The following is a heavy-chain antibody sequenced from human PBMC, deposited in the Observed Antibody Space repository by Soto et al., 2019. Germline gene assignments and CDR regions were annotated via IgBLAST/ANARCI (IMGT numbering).Heavy chain of an antibody. V-gene: IGHV3-72*01. CDR1: GGIFREHY. CDR2: SRNKAYSYIT. J-gene: IGHJ4*02. CDR3: NRGYTNGWYLDS. Sequence: WVSXRLSCFSSGGIFREHYRHWFRQAPGKGLEWVGRSRNKAYSYITEYDASVKGRFTISRDDSRNSMFLQMKSLTTEDTAVYFCNRGYTNGWYLDSWGQRALVTVSS. D-gene: IGHD3-16*02.